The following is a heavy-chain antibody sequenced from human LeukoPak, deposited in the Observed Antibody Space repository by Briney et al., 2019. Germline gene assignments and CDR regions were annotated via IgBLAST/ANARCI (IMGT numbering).Heavy chain of an antibody. Sequence: GGSLRLSCAASRFTFSSYGMHWVRQAPGKGLEWVAYIQYDGSNEQYADSVKGRFSISRDSSRNILYLQMNSLRAEDTAVYYCARDRSPGNFDYWGQGTLVTVSS. CDR2: IQYDGSNE. CDR1: RFTFSSYG. CDR3: ARDRSPGNFDY. V-gene: IGHV3-30*02. D-gene: IGHD3-10*01. J-gene: IGHJ4*02.